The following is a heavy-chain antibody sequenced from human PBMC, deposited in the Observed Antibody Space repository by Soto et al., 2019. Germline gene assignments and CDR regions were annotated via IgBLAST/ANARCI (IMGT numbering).Heavy chain of an antibody. J-gene: IGHJ3*01. CDR2: TYYRSKLFD. CDR3: ARGNAREV. CDR1: GDSVSSDITS. Sequence: QGQLQQSGPGLVKPSQTLSLTCAISGDSVSSDITSWNWIRQSPSRGLEWLGRTYYRSKLFDDYAASVKSRIPINPDTSKNQYALELNSITPEDTAVYYCARGNAREVWCQGTVVTVSS. V-gene: IGHV6-1*01. D-gene: IGHD3-10*01.